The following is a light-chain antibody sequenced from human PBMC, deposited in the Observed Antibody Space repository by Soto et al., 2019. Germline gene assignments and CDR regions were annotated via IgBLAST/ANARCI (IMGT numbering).Light chain of an antibody. V-gene: IGKV1-39*01. CDR1: QNIFSY. CDR3: QQGYSAPLT. CDR2: AAS. J-gene: IGKJ1*01. Sequence: DIQMTQSPSSLSASVGDRVTITCRASQNIFSYLNCYQQKPGKAPNLLIYAASNLQSGVPSRFSGSGSGTDFSLTISSLQREDFATYHCQQGYSAPLTFGQGTKV.